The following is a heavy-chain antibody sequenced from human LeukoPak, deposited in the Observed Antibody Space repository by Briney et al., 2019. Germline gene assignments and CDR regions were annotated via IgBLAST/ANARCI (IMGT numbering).Heavy chain of an antibody. Sequence: SETLSLTCTISGGSVSDYYWSWIRQSPGKGLEWIGYIYHTGSTSYNPSLKSRVTISVDTSKNQFSLKLSSVTAADTAVYYCARLDSSGYKYYFDYWGQGTLVTVSS. J-gene: IGHJ4*02. CDR2: IYHTGST. D-gene: IGHD3-22*01. V-gene: IGHV4-59*02. CDR1: GGSVSDYY. CDR3: ARLDSSGYKYYFDY.